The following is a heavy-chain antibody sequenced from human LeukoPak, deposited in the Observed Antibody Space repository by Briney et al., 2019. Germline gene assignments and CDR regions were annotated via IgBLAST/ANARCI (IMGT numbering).Heavy chain of an antibody. CDR1: GLTFSGHE. V-gene: IGHV3-48*03. J-gene: IGHJ4*02. CDR2: ISSSGNTK. CDR3: AGAGFDY. Sequence: GGSLRLSCAASGLTFSGHEMNWVRQAPGKGLEWVSSISSSGNTKYHADSVKGRFTISRDNAKNSLYLQMNSLRAEDTAVYYCAGAGFDYWGQGTLVTVSS.